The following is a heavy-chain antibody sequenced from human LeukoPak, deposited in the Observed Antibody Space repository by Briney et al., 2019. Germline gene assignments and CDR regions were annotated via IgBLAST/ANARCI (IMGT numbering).Heavy chain of an antibody. D-gene: IGHD3-22*01. CDR1: GDSISSHY. Sequence: PSETLSLTCTVSGDSISSHYWTWIRQPAGKGLESIGHISTSGSTNYNPSLKSRVTMSVDTSKNQFSLKLSSVTAADTAVYYCARVRYSDSSVLTRKRSYYFDYWGQGTLVTVSS. V-gene: IGHV4-4*07. CDR2: ISTSGST. J-gene: IGHJ4*02. CDR3: ARVRYSDSSVLTRKRSYYFDY.